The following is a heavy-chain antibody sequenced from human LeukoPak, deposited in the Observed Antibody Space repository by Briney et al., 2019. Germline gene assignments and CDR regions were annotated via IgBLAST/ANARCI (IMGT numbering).Heavy chain of an antibody. J-gene: IGHJ4*02. CDR2: INHSGST. CDR1: GGSISSNTYY. V-gene: IGHV4-39*07. D-gene: IGHD5-18*01. Sequence: SETLSLTCTVSGGSISSNTYYWGWIRQPPGKGLEWIGEINHSGSTNSNPSLKSRVTISVDTSKNQFSLKLSSVTAADTAVYYCARARGYSYGYYFDYWGQGTLVTVSS. CDR3: ARARGYSYGYYFDY.